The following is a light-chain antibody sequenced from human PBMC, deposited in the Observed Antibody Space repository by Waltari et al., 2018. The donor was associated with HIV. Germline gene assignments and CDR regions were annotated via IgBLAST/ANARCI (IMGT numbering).Light chain of an antibody. CDR2: DVT. CDR1: SGDVGGYTY. J-gene: IGLJ2*01. Sequence: QSALTQPRSVSGSPGQPVTISCTGSSGDVGGYTYVSCYQHHPGKAHRLMIYDVTKRPSGVPDRFSGSKSGNTASLTISGLQAEDEADYYCCSYAGSYTLIFGGGTQLTVL. V-gene: IGLV2-11*01. CDR3: CSYAGSYTLI.